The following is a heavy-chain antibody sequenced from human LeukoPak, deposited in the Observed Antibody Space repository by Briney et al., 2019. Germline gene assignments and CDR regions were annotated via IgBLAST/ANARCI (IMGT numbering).Heavy chain of an antibody. CDR3: ARVRTSGSGYYYYYYYGMDV. Sequence: SETLSLTCAVYGGSFSGYYWSWIRQPPGKGLEWIGEINHSGSTNYNPSLKSRATISVDTSKNQFSLKLSSVTAADTAVYYCARVRTSGSGYYYYYYYGMDVWGQGTTVTVSS. CDR2: INHSGST. V-gene: IGHV4-34*01. CDR1: GGSFSGYY. D-gene: IGHD3-22*01. J-gene: IGHJ6*02.